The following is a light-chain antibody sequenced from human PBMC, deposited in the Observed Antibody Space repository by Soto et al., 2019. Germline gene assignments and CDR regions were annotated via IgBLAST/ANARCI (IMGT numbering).Light chain of an antibody. J-gene: IGKJ5*01. Sequence: TQSQSNLRLSPPQRATPSCSSSQTVSRMYLSWFQQKPGQAPRLLIHDAFMRATGIPDRFSGSGSGTDFTLTISRLEPEDFAVYYCQQDGDLPRTFCQGTRLEIK. CDR3: QQDGDLPRT. V-gene: IGKV3D-7*01. CDR2: DAF. CDR1: QTVSRMY.